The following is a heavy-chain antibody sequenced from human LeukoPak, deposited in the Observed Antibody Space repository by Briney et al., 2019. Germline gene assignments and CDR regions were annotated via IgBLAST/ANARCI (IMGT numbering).Heavy chain of an antibody. J-gene: IGHJ4*02. CDR1: GGTFSSYA. Sequence: ASVKVSCKASGGTFSSYAISWVRQAPGQGLEWMGGIIPIFGTANYAQKLQGRVTMTTDTSTSTAYMELRSLRSDDTAVYYCAREPNYQYYFHYWGQGTLVTVSS. V-gene: IGHV1-69*05. CDR3: AREPNYQYYFHY. CDR2: IIPIFGTA. D-gene: IGHD1-7*01.